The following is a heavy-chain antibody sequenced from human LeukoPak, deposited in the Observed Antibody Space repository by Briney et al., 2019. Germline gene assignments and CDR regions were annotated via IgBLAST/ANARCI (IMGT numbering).Heavy chain of an antibody. V-gene: IGHV1-58*01. J-gene: IGHJ6*02. D-gene: IGHD1-14*01. CDR2: IVVGSGNT. CDR1: GFTFTSSA. CDR3: AADIRSYYYYYGMDV. Sequence: SVKVYCKASGFTFTSSAVQWVRQARGQRLEWIGWIVVGSGNTNYAQKFQERVTITRDMSTSTAYMELSSLRSEDTAVYYCAADIRSYYYYYGMDVWGQGTTVTVSS.